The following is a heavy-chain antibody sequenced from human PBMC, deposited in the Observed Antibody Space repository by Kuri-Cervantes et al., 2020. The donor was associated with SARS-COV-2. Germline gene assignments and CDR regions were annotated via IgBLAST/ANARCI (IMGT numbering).Heavy chain of an antibody. CDR1: GYTFTSYD. CDR3: ARGKEMATETTLGY. D-gene: IGHD5-24*01. Sequence: ASVKVSCKASGYTFTSYDINWVRQATGQGLEWMGWMNPNNGNTNYAQKLQGRVTMTTDTSTSTAYMELRSLRSDDTAVYYCARGKEMATETTLGYWGQGTLVTVSS. J-gene: IGHJ4*02. V-gene: IGHV1-18*01. CDR2: MNPNNGNT.